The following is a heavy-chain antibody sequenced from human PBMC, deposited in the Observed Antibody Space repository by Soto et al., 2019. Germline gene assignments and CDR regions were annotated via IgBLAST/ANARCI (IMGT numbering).Heavy chain of an antibody. Sequence: SETLSLTCTVSGGSISSGGYYWSWIRQHPGKGLEWIGYIYYSGSTYYNPSLKSRVTISVDTSKNQFSLKLSSVTAADTAVYYCARDSQLWFGELPYFDYWGQGTLVTVSS. V-gene: IGHV4-31*03. D-gene: IGHD3-10*01. CDR3: ARDSQLWFGELPYFDY. J-gene: IGHJ4*02. CDR1: GGSISSGGYY. CDR2: IYYSGST.